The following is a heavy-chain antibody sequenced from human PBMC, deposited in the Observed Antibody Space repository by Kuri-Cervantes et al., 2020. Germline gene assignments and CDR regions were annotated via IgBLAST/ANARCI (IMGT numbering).Heavy chain of an antibody. J-gene: IGHJ6*02. Sequence: ASVKVSCKASGYTFTSYDINWVRQATGQGLEWMGWMNPNSGNTGYAQKFQGRVTMTTDTSTSTAYMELRSLRSDDTAVYYCARALGDLYYYYGMDVWGQGTTVTVSS. CDR2: MNPNSGNT. CDR3: ARALGDLYYYYGMDV. V-gene: IGHV1-8*01. CDR1: GYTFTSYD. D-gene: IGHD2-21*02.